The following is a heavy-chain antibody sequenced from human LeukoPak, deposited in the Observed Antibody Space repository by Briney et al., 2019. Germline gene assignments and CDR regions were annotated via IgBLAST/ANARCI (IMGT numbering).Heavy chain of an antibody. V-gene: IGHV3-30*04. Sequence: GGSLRLSCAASGFTFSSYAMHWVRQAPGKGLEWVAVISYDGSNKYYADSVKGRFTTSRDNSKNTLYLQMNSLRAEDTAVYYCASSQQTFDYWGQGTLVTVSS. CDR3: ASSQQTFDY. CDR2: ISYDGSNK. D-gene: IGHD1/OR15-1a*01. CDR1: GFTFSSYA. J-gene: IGHJ4*02.